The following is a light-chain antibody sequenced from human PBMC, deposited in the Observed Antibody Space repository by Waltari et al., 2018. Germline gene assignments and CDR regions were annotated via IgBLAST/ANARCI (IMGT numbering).Light chain of an antibody. CDR1: NSDVGIYNS. J-gene: IGLJ3*02. CDR2: DVS. V-gene: IGLV2-14*03. CDR3: CSYTARDTLV. Sequence: QSALTQPASVSGSPGQSITLSCSGANSDVGIYNSVPWYQQHPGLAPKLLISDVSDRPSGVSDRFSGSKSGNTAFLIISGLQAEDEGDYYCCSYTARDTLVFGGGTKVTVL.